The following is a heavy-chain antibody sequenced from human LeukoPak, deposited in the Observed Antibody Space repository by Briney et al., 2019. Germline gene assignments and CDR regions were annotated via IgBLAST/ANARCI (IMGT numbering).Heavy chain of an antibody. CDR2: INPSGGST. Sequence: ASVKVSCKASGYTFTSYYMHWVRQAPGQGFEWMGIINPSGGSTSYAQKFQGRVTMTRDTSTSTVYMELSSLRSEDTAVYYCAREPRYYDSSGYYYADDAFDIWGQGTMVTVSS. V-gene: IGHV1-46*01. D-gene: IGHD3-22*01. J-gene: IGHJ3*02. CDR1: GYTFTSYY. CDR3: AREPRYYDSSGYYYADDAFDI.